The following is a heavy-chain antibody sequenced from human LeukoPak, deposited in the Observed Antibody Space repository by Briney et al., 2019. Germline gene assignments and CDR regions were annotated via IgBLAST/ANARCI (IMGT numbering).Heavy chain of an antibody. CDR2: IKQDGNEK. J-gene: IGHJ4*02. D-gene: IGHD3-22*01. CDR1: GFTFSDYY. Sequence: GGSLRLSCAASGFTFSDYYMSWVRQAPGKGLEWVANIKQDGNEKYYVDSVKGRFTISRDNAKNSLYLQMNSLRAEDTAVYYCARDKPYYYDSSGFPDYWGQGTLVTVSS. V-gene: IGHV3-7*01. CDR3: ARDKPYYYDSSGFPDY.